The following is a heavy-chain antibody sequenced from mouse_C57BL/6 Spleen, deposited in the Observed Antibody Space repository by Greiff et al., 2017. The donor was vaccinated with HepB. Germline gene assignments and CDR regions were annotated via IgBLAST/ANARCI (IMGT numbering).Heavy chain of an antibody. CDR3: TTGFYYGYDWFAY. Sequence: EVQLQQSGAELVRPGASVKLSCTASGFNIKDDYMHWVKQRPEQGLEWIGWIDPENGDTEYASKFQGKATITADTSSNTAYLQLSSLTSEDTAVYYCTTGFYYGYDWFAYWGQGTLVTVSA. D-gene: IGHD2-2*01. CDR1: GFNIKDDY. J-gene: IGHJ3*01. CDR2: IDPENGDT. V-gene: IGHV14-4*01.